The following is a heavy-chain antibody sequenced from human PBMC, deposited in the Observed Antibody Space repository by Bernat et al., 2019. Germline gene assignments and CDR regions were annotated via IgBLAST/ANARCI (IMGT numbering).Heavy chain of an antibody. D-gene: IGHD3-22*01. Sequence: QVQLVESGGGVVQPGGSRRLSCAASGFTFSSDGMHWVRQAPGKGREWVAFIRYDGSKKYYADSVQGRFTISRDNSKITLYLPMNSLRAEDTAVYYCAKPRGDNYYDSSGYYYFDYWGQGTLVTVSS. V-gene: IGHV3-30*02. CDR1: GFTFSSDG. J-gene: IGHJ4*02. CDR3: AKPRGDNYYDSSGYYYFDY. CDR2: IRYDGSKK.